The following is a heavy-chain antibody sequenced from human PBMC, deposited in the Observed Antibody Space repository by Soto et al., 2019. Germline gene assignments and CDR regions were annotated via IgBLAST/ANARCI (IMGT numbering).Heavy chain of an antibody. CDR3: VKILQYSYGLPH. Sequence: EVQLVESGGGLVQPGGSLRLSCSASRFTFSSYAMHWVRQAPGKGLEYVSVISSNGGSTYYADSVKGRFTISRDNSKNTLYLQMSSLRAEDTAVYYCVKILQYSYGLPHWGQGTLVTVSS. V-gene: IGHV3-64D*06. CDR1: RFTFSSYA. CDR2: ISSNGGST. D-gene: IGHD5-18*01. J-gene: IGHJ4*02.